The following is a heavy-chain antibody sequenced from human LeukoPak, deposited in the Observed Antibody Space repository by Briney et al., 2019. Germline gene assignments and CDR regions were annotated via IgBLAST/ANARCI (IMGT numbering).Heavy chain of an antibody. V-gene: IGHV3-74*01. CDR2: IASDGRST. J-gene: IGHJ4*02. CDR3: ARGRPHGNDY. Sequence: LPGGSLRLSCAASGFTFSSYWMNWVRQAPGKGLAWVSRIASDGRSTTYADSVKGRFSISRDNAKNTLYLQMNSLRVEDTAVYYCARGRPHGNDYWGQGALVTVSS. D-gene: IGHD1-26*01. CDR1: GFTFSSYW.